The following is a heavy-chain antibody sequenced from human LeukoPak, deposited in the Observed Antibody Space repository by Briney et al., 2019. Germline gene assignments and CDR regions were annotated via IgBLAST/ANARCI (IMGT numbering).Heavy chain of an antibody. CDR1: GFTFSSYA. CDR3: VRESPVAAVGRSWFDP. Sequence: GGSLRLSCAASGFTFSSYAMSWVRQAPGEELEWVSTVSGSNGNTHYADSVKGRFTISRDNSKNTLYLQMNSLRAEDTAVYYCVRESPVAAVGRSWFDPWGQGTLVTVSS. V-gene: IGHV3-23*01. J-gene: IGHJ5*02. CDR2: VSGSNGNT. D-gene: IGHD6-13*01.